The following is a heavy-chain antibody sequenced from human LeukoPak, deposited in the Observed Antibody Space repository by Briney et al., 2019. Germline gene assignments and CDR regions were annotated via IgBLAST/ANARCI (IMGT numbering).Heavy chain of an antibody. V-gene: IGHV1-2*02. Sequence: ASVKVSCKASGYTFTGYYMHWVRQAPGQGLEWMGWINPNSGITNYAQKFQGRVTMTRDTSVSTAYMELSRLRSDDTAIFYCARETGGWFDPWGQGTLVTVSS. CDR1: GYTFTGYY. CDR2: INPNSGIT. CDR3: ARETGGWFDP. D-gene: IGHD7-27*01. J-gene: IGHJ5*02.